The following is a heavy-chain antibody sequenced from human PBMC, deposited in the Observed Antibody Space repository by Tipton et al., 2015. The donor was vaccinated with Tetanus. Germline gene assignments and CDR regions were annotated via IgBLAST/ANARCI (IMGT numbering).Heavy chain of an antibody. D-gene: IGHD5-18*01. CDR1: GFTFSSYA. Sequence: SLRLSCAASGFTFSSYAMSWVRQAPGKGLEWVSAISGSGGSTYYADSVKGRFTISRDNAKNSLYLQMNSLRAEDTALYYCAKDNGGYSYGRYGMDVWGQGTTVTVSS. J-gene: IGHJ6*02. V-gene: IGHV3-23*01. CDR3: AKDNGGYSYGRYGMDV. CDR2: ISGSGGST.